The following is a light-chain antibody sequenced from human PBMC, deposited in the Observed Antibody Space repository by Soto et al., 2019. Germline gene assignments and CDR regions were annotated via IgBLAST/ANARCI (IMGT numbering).Light chain of an antibody. CDR2: DAS. CDR1: QGITSY. J-gene: IGKJ5*01. CDR3: QESHSAVA. Sequence: DIQMTQSPSSLSASVGDRVTITCRASQGITSYLAWYQQKPGKAPKLLIYDASTLQSGVPSRFSGSGSGTDFTLTISSLQPEDFATYYCQESHSAVAFGQGTRLEI. V-gene: IGKV1-39*01.